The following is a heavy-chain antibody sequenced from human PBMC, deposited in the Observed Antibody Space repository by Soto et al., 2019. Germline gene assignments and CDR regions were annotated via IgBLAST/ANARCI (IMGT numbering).Heavy chain of an antibody. CDR1: GGSISSYY. CDR2: IYYSGST. V-gene: IGHV4-59*08. CDR3: ASSRVDLLIRYYYYYMDV. Sequence: SETLSLTCTVSGGSISSYYWSWIRQPPGKGLEWIGYIYYSGSTNYNPSLKSRVTISVDTSKNQFSLKLSSVTAADTAVYYCASSRVDLLIRYYYYYMDVWGKGTTVTVSS. D-gene: IGHD3-16*01. J-gene: IGHJ6*03.